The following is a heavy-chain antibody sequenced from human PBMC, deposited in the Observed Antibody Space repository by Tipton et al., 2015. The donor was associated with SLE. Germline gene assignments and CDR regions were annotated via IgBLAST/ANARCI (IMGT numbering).Heavy chain of an antibody. CDR2: VYHSGST. J-gene: IGHJ3*02. V-gene: IGHV4-4*02. CDR3: ARRNYDVLTGYYDAFDI. CDR1: VGSISSSHW. D-gene: IGHD3-9*01. Sequence: TLSLTCAVSVGSISSSHWWNWVRQSPGKGLEWIGEVYHSGSTNYNPSLKSRVTISVDKSKNQFSLKLTSVTATDTAVYNCARRNYDVLTGYYDAFDIWGQGTMVTVSS.